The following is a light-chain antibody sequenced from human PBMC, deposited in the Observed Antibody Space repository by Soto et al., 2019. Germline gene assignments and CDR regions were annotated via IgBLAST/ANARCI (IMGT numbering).Light chain of an antibody. CDR2: DAS. V-gene: IGKV1-5*01. CDR3: HHYGSSPPT. J-gene: IGKJ1*01. Sequence: DIQMTQSPSTLSASVGDIVTITCRAIQSVSNWLAWYQQKPGKAPNLLIYDASSLESGVPSRFSGSGSGTDFTLTISSLEPEDFAVYYCHHYGSSPPTFRQGTKVAIK. CDR1: QSVSNW.